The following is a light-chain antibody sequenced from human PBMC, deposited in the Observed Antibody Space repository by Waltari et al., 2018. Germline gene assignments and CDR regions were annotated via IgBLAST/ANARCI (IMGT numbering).Light chain of an antibody. V-gene: IGKV1-12*01. CDR3: QQGNTFPPT. J-gene: IGKJ1*01. CDR1: PDIKSA. CDR2: AVS. Sequence: DLQITQSRSPVAASVGDIVTITCRATPDIKSALAWYQQKPGQAPNLLIYAVSSLQSGVPSRFSGSGSGTHFTLTISSLQPEDVATYYCQQGNTFPPTFGLGTRVQI.